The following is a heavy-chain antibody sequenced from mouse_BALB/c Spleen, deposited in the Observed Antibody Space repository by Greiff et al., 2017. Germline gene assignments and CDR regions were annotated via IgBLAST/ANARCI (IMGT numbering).Heavy chain of an antibody. CDR3: TRSMINYYFDY. CDR1: GYTFTSYY. CDR2: INPSNGGT. V-gene: IGHV1S81*02. D-gene: IGHD2-3*01. J-gene: IGHJ2*01. Sequence: QVQLQQSGAELVKPGASVKLSCKASGYTFTSYYMYWVKQRPGQGLEWIGEINPSNGGTNFNEKFKSKATLTVDKSSSTAYMQLSSLTSEDSAVYYCTRSMINYYFDYWGQGTTLTVSS.